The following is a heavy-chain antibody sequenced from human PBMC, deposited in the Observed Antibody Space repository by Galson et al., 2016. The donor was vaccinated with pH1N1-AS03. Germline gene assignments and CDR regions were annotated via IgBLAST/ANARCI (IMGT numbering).Heavy chain of an antibody. J-gene: IGHJ4*02. V-gene: IGHV4-59*08. Sequence: ATLSLTCTVSGGSISSDYYIWVRQPPGKGLGWFGYIYYGGSTNYNSSLECRLTISGDTSKNQFSLNLNTVTAADTAVYYCSRSPIFVILIVWGQGTLVTVSS. D-gene: IGHD3-16*01. CDR3: SRSPIFVILIV. CDR2: IYYGGST. CDR1: GGSISSDY.